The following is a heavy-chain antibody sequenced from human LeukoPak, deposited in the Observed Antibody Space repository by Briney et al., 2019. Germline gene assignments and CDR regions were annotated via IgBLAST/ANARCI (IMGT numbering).Heavy chain of an antibody. Sequence: PGGSLRLSCAASGFTFSSYGMHWVRQAPGKGLEWVAVTSYDGNKKYYADSAKGRFTISRDNAKNSLYLQMNSLRAEDTAVYYCARGQGYFDYWGQGTLVTVSS. CDR3: ARGQGYFDY. J-gene: IGHJ4*02. CDR1: GFTFSSYG. V-gene: IGHV3-30*12. CDR2: TSYDGNKK.